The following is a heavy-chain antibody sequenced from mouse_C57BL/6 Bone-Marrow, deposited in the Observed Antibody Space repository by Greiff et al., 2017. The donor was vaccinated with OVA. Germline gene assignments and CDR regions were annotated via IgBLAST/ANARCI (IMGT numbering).Heavy chain of an antibody. CDR1: GYTFTDYE. CDR3: TRGCSNYYAMDY. Sequence: QVQLKQSGAELVRPGASVTLSCKASGYTFTDYEMHWVKQTPVHGLEWIGAIDPETGGTAYNQKFKGKAILTADKSSSTAYMELRSLTSEDSAVDCCTRGCSNYYAMDYWGQGTSVTVSS. D-gene: IGHD2-5*01. V-gene: IGHV1-15*01. J-gene: IGHJ4*01. CDR2: IDPETGGT.